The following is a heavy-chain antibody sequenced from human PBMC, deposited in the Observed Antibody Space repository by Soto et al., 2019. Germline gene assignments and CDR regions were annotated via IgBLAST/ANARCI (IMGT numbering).Heavy chain of an antibody. V-gene: IGHV3-30-3*01. Sequence: GGSLRLSCAASGFTFSSYAMHWVRQAPGKGLEWVAVISYDGSNKYYADSVKGRFTISRDNSKNTLYLQMNSLRAEDTAVYYCAREGVIWGIAVAGPDYWGQGTLVTVSS. CDR1: GFTFSSYA. CDR3: AREGVIWGIAVAGPDY. J-gene: IGHJ4*02. D-gene: IGHD6-19*01. CDR2: ISYDGSNK.